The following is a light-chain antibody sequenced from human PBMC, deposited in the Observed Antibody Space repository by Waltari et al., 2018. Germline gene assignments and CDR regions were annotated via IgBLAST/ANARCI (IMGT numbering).Light chain of an antibody. CDR2: GAS. Sequence: EIVLTQSPGTLSLSPGERATLSCRASQSVSSSYLAWYQQKPGQAPRLLIYGASSRATGIPDRFMGSGSGTDFTLTISRLEPEDFAVYYCQQYGSSPPLTFGGGTKVEIK. CDR1: QSVSSSY. CDR3: QQYGSSPPLT. J-gene: IGKJ4*01. V-gene: IGKV3-20*01.